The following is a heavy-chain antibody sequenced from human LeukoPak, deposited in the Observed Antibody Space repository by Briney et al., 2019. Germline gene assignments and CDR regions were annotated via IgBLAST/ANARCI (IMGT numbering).Heavy chain of an antibody. Sequence: GGPLRLSCAAPGFTFSSYSMNWVRQAPGKGLEWVSSISSSSSYIYYADSVKGRFTISRDNAKNSLYLQMNSLRAEDTAVYYCARDLGYCSGGSCYSDYYYYYGMDVWGQGTTVTVSS. V-gene: IGHV3-21*01. CDR1: GFTFSSYS. D-gene: IGHD2-15*01. CDR2: ISSSSSYI. J-gene: IGHJ6*02. CDR3: ARDLGYCSGGSCYSDYYYYYGMDV.